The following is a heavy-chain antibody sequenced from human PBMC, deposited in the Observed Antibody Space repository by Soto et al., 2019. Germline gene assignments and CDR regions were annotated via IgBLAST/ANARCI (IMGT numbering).Heavy chain of an antibody. J-gene: IGHJ1*01. Sequence: EVPLVESGGGLIQPGGSLRLSCAASGFTVSSNYMSWVRQAPGKGLEWVAVIYSGGSTYYADSVKGRFTISRDNSKNRLYLQMNSLRAEDTAVYYCARDRVESGYPEYFQHWGQGTLVTVSS. V-gene: IGHV3-53*01. D-gene: IGHD3-22*01. CDR1: GFTVSSNY. CDR3: ARDRVESGYPEYFQH. CDR2: IYSGGST.